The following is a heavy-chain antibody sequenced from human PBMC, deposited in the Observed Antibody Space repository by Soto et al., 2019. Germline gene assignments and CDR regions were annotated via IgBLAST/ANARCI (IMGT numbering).Heavy chain of an antibody. CDR2: ISSSSTYT. CDR1: GFRFSDYY. V-gene: IGHV3-11*03. D-gene: IGHD2-15*01. CDR3: ARPGYCTGGNCYLYGMDV. J-gene: IGHJ6*02. Sequence: ESGGVLVNPGGSLRLSCAASGFRFSDYYMSWIRQAPGKGLEWVSYISSSSTYTNYADSVKGRFTISRDNAKNSLYLQMNSRRDVDTAVYYCARPGYCTGGNCYLYGMDVWGQGTTVTVSS.